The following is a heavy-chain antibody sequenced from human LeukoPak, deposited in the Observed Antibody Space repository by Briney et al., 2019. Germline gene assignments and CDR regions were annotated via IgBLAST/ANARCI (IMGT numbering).Heavy chain of an antibody. J-gene: IGHJ4*02. Sequence: GGSLRLSCAASGFTFSDYYMSWIRQAPGKGLEWVSYISSSGSTIYYADSVKARFTISRDNAKNSLYLQMNSLRAEDTAVYYCARDAAYYDSSGYLDYWGQGTLVTVSS. CDR3: ARDAAYYDSSGYLDY. CDR1: GFTFSDYY. D-gene: IGHD3-22*01. V-gene: IGHV3-11*04. CDR2: ISSSGSTI.